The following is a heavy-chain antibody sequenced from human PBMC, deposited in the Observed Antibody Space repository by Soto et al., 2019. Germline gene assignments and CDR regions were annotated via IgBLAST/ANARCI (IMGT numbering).Heavy chain of an antibody. CDR1: GFIVSRNY. J-gene: IGHJ4*02. CDR2: IYTDGST. D-gene: IGHD6-13*01. V-gene: IGHV3-53*01. Sequence: GESLKISCAASGFIVSRNYMSWVRQAPGKGLEWVSIIYTDGSTHYADSVKGRFTISRDNSKNTLYLQMNSLRAEDTAVYYCAKVWGIYSSSWSYFDYWGQGTLVTVSS. CDR3: AKVWGIYSSSWSYFDY.